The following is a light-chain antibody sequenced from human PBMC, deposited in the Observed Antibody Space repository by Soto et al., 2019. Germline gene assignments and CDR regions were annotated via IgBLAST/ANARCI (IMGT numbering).Light chain of an antibody. J-gene: IGLJ3*02. V-gene: IGLV2-14*01. CDR3: NSYTTTSAWV. CDR2: EVT. Sequence: QSALTQPASVSGSPGQSITISCTGTSSDVGGYNYVSWYQQHPGKAPKLIIYEVTNRPSGVSHRFSGSKSGNTASLTISGLQAEDAADYYCNSYTTTSAWVFGGGTQLTVL. CDR1: SSDVGGYNY.